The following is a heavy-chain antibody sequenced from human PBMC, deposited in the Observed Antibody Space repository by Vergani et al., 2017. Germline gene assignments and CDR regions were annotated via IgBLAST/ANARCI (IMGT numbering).Heavy chain of an antibody. CDR1: GDSVISTEYH. D-gene: IGHD2-15*01. V-gene: IGHV4-39*01. J-gene: IGHJ4*02. Sequence: QVQLQESGPGLVKPSGTLSLTCTVSGDSVISTEYHWGWIRQPPGKGLEWIGSMDDSGSASYNPSLESRISIYFETPNNQFSLSLTSVTAADTAVYYCASKRGACRAAYCHSYDFWGPGTLVGVSS. CDR3: ASKRGACRAAYCHSYDF. CDR2: MDDSGSA.